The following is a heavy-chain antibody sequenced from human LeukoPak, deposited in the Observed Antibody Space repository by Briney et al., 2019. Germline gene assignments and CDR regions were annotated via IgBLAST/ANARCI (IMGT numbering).Heavy chain of an antibody. D-gene: IGHD1-26*01. V-gene: IGHV3-48*02. CDR2: ISSSSTI. CDR1: GFTFSSYS. Sequence: PGGSLRLSCAASGFTFSSYSMIWVRQAPGRGLEWISYISSSSTIYYADSVKGRFTISRDNAKNSLYLQMNSLRDEDKAVYYCARDNPIVGATITLDYWGQGALVTVSS. CDR3: ARDNPIVGATITLDY. J-gene: IGHJ4*02.